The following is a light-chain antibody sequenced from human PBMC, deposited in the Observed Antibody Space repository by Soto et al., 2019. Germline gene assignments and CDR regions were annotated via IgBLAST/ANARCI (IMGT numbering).Light chain of an antibody. CDR2: EVS. CDR1: SSTVGGYNY. V-gene: IGLV2-8*01. J-gene: IGLJ2*01. CDR3: SSYAGRNNVV. Sequence: QSALTQPPSASGSPGQSVTISCTGTSSTVGGYNYVSWYQQHPGKAPELMIYEVSKRLSGVPDCFSGSKSGNTASLTVSGLQAEDEADYYCSSYAGRNNVVFGGGTKPPS.